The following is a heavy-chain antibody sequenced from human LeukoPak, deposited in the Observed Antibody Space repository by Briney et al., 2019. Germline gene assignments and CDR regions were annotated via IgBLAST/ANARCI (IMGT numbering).Heavy chain of an antibody. CDR1: GFTFSSYT. CDR2: ISSSGSTI. D-gene: IGHD2-21*02. V-gene: IGHV3-48*04. J-gene: IGHJ4*02. Sequence: GGSLRLSCAASGFTFSSYTMNWVRQAPGKGLEWVSSISSSGSTIYYADSVKGRFTISRDNAKNSLYLQMNSLRAEDTAVYYCARGGGDYLFDYWGQGTLVTVSS. CDR3: ARGGGDYLFDY.